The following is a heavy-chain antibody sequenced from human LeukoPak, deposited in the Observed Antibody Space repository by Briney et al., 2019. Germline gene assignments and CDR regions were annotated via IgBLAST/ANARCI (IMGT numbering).Heavy chain of an antibody. D-gene: IGHD3-22*01. V-gene: IGHV3-30*02. CDR3: AKDRITMIVVVTDFDY. CDR2: IRYDGSTK. J-gene: IGHJ4*02. Sequence: GGSLRLSCAASAFTFSTYGMHWVRQAPGKGLEWVAFIRYDGSTKYYADSVKVRFTISRDNSKNTVYLQMNSLRAEDTAVYCCAKDRITMIVVVTDFDYWGQGTLVTVSS. CDR1: AFTFSTYG.